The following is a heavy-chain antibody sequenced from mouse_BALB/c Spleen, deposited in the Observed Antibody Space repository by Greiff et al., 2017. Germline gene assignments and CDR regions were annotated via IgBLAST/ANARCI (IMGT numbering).Heavy chain of an antibody. CDR1: GFTFSSYT. CDR3: TREVGNYYAMDY. J-gene: IGHJ4*01. V-gene: IGHV5-6-4*01. CDR2: ISSGGSYT. D-gene: IGHD2-1*01. Sequence: EVQLVESGGGLVKPGGSLKLSCAASGFTFSSYTMSWVRQTPAKRLEWVATISSGGSYTYYPDSVKGRFTISRDNAKNTLYLQRSSLKSEDTAMYYWTREVGNYYAMDYWGQGTSVTVSS.